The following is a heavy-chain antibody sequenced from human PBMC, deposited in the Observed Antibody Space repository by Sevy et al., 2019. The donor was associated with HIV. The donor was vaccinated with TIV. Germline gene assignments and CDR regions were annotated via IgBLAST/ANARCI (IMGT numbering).Heavy chain of an antibody. CDR1: GGSMTSLY. CDR2: IYYNGHI. D-gene: IGHD1-26*01. CDR3: AGENAWGRGYS. V-gene: IGHV4-59*08. Sequence: SETLSLTCTVSGGSMTSLYWNWIRQPPGKGLEWIANIYYNGHINYNPAPKSRVTLSPDTSKNQFSLRLSSVTAADTAMYYCAGENAWGRGYSWGQGTLVTVSS. J-gene: IGHJ4*02.